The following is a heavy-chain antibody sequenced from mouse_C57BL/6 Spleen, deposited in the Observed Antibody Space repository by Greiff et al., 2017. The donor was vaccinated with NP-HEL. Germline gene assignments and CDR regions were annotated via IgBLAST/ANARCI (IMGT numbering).Heavy chain of an antibody. V-gene: IGHV1-85*01. D-gene: IGHD2-4*01. CDR3: AREEAYDYGGFAY. CDR2: IYPRDGST. CDR1: RYPFPLPP. Sequence: VQLQQSGPELVKPGASVKLSCHPPRYPFPLPPLPFFPPLPGPFLSFIGWIYPRDGSTKYNEKFKGKATLTVDTSSSTAYMELHSLTSEDSAVYFCAREEAYDYGGFAYWGQGTLVTVSA. J-gene: IGHJ3*01.